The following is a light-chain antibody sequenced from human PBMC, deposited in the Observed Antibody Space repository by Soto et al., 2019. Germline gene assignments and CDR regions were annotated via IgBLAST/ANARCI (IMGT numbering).Light chain of an antibody. CDR1: SSDIGGYNY. V-gene: IGLV2-14*01. CDR2: DVN. J-gene: IGLJ2*01. CDR3: SSYTSSSTLVV. Sequence: QSALTQPASVSGSPGQSITISCTGTSSDIGGYNYVSWYQQHPGKAPKLMIYDVNNRPSGVSNLFSGSKSGNTASLTISGLQAEDEADYYCSSYTSSSTLVVFGGGTQVTVL.